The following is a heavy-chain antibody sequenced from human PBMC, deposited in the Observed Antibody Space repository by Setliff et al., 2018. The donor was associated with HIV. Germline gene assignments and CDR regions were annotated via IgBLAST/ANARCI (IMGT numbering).Heavy chain of an antibody. CDR1: GGSISSYY. J-gene: IGHJ6*03. CDR2: IYYSGST. CDR3: ARGADYYYYYMDV. Sequence: SETLSLTCTVSGGSISSYYWSWVRQPPGKGLEWIGYIYYSGSTNYNPSLKSRVTISVDTSKNQFSLKLSSVTAADTAVYYCARGADYYYYYMDVWGKGTTVTVSS. V-gene: IGHV4-59*01.